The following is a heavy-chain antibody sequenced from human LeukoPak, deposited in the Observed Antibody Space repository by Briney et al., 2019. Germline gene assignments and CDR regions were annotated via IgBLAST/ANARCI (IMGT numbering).Heavy chain of an antibody. J-gene: IGHJ4*02. D-gene: IGHD4-17*01. CDR1: GGSISSYY. V-gene: IGHV4-59*01. CDR2: MYYSGST. Sequence: SETLSLTCTVSGGSISSYYWSWIRQPPGKGLEWIGDMYYSGSTNYNPSLKSRVTISVDTSKNQFSLKLTSVTAADAAVYYCARGGDYGDLRYFDYWGQGTLVTVSS. CDR3: ARGGDYGDLRYFDY.